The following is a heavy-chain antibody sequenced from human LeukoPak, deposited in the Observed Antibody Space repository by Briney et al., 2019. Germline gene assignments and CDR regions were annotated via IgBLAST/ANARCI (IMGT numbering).Heavy chain of an antibody. CDR3: GRIAINANNGMDV. D-gene: IGHD1/OR15-1a*01. J-gene: IGHJ6*02. CDR1: GFTFSDSA. CDR2: ISTSGSDT. V-gene: IGHV3-23*01. Sequence: LGGSLRLSCAASGFTFSDSAMTWVRQAPGKGLEWVSAISTSGSDTIYTDSVRGRFTISRDNSKNTLYLQMNSLRTEDTAVYYCGRIAINANNGMDVWGQGTTVTVSS.